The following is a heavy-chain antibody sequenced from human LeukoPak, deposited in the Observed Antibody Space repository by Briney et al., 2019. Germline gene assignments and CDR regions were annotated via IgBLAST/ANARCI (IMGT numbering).Heavy chain of an antibody. Sequence: SETLSLTCTVSGGSINSDFWSWTRQPPGKGLEWIGYIYYSGSTTYNPSLKSRITISLDTSKTQFSLKLSSVTAADTAVYYCARTKPLAAAGGAFDIWGQGTMVTVSS. CDR3: ARTKPLAAAGGAFDI. D-gene: IGHD6-13*01. V-gene: IGHV4-59*12. CDR2: IYYSGST. J-gene: IGHJ3*02. CDR1: GGSINSDF.